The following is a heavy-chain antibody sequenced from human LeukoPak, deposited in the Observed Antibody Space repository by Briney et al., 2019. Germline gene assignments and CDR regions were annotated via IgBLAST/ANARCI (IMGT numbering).Heavy chain of an antibody. CDR3: ARYCSSTSCYAGFDY. CDR2: IIPVFGTA. Sequence: SVKVSCKASGGTFSSYAISWVRQAPGQGLEWMGGIIPVFGTANYAQKFQGRVTITTEESTSTAYMKLSSLRTEDTAVYYCARYCSSTSCYAGFDYWGQGTLVTVSS. J-gene: IGHJ4*02. D-gene: IGHD2-2*01. CDR1: GGTFSSYA. V-gene: IGHV1-69*05.